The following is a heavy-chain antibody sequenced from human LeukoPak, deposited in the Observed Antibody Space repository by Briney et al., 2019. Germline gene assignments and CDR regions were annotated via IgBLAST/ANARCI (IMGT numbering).Heavy chain of an antibody. J-gene: IGHJ4*02. CDR1: GFTFSSHA. D-gene: IGHD4-11*01. V-gene: IGHV3-23*01. Sequence: GGSLRLSCAASGFTFSSHAMSWVRQAPGMGLEWVAAISRSGTNTYYVDSVKGRFTISRDSSKNTLHLQMDSLRAEDTAVYYCAKDWPVSGDHYSPSDYWGQGTLATVSS. CDR2: ISRSGTNT. CDR3: AKDWPVSGDHYSPSDY.